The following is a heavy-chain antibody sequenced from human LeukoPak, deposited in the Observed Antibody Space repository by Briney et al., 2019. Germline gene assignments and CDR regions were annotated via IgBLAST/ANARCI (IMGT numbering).Heavy chain of an antibody. CDR3: ASYSGYDGGLDP. CDR1: GYTFTGYY. CDR2: INPDSGDT. J-gene: IGHJ5*02. V-gene: IGHV1-2*02. D-gene: IGHD5-12*01. Sequence: ASVKVSCKASGYTFTGYYLHWVRQAPGQGLECMGWINPDSGDTNYLQKFQGRVTMTRDTSISTAYMELSRLRSDDTAVYYCASYSGYDGGLDPWGQGTLVTVSS.